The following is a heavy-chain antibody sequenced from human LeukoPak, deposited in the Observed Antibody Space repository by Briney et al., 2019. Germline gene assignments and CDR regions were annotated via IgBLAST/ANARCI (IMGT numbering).Heavy chain of an antibody. CDR3: ARSRRYDFWSGQDSFDY. CDR1: GFTFSSYS. D-gene: IGHD3-3*01. J-gene: IGHJ4*02. Sequence: GGCLRLSCAASGFTFSSYSMNWVRQAPGKGLEWVSSISSSSSYIYYADSVKVRFTISRYNAMNSLYLQMNSLRAEDTAVYYCARSRRYDFWSGQDSFDYCGRGTLVTVSS. V-gene: IGHV3-21*01. CDR2: ISSSSSYI.